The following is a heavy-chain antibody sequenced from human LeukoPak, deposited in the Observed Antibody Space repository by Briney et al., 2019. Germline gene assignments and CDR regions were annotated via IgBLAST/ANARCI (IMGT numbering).Heavy chain of an antibody. V-gene: IGHV3-74*01. CDR1: GFTFSSYW. Sequence: GGSLRLFCAASGFTFSSYWMHWVRQAPGKGLVWVSRLNSDGSTTSYADSVKGRFTISRDNAKNTLYVQMNSLRDEDTAVYYCARGYYGMDVWGQGTTVTVSS. CDR3: ARGYYGMDV. CDR2: LNSDGSTT. J-gene: IGHJ6*02.